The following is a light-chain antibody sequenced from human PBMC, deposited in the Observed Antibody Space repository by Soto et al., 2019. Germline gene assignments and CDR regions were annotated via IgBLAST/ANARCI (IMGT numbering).Light chain of an antibody. CDR1: QSISTY. J-gene: IGKJ4*01. Sequence: EIVLTQSPATLSLSPGERATLSCRASQSISTYLAWYQQKPGQSPRLLIYDSSNRATGIPARFSGGGSGTDFSLTISPLEAEDSSVYYCQHRHNWPPGATFGGGTKVEIK. CDR3: QHRHNWPPGAT. CDR2: DSS. V-gene: IGKV3-11*01.